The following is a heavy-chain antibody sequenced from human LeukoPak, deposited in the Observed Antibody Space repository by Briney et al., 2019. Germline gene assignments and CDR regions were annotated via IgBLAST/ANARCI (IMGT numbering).Heavy chain of an antibody. D-gene: IGHD2-15*01. CDR3: AKHGRLADFDY. CDR2: IYNNGSTKSGST. Sequence: SETLSLTCTVFGASINSYYWSWVRQPPGKGLEWIGYIYNNGSTKSGSTNSNPSLKSRVTLSVDTSKNQFSLKLSSVTAADTAVYYCAKHGRLADFDYWGQGTLVTVSS. CDR1: GASINSYY. J-gene: IGHJ4*02. V-gene: IGHV4-59*08.